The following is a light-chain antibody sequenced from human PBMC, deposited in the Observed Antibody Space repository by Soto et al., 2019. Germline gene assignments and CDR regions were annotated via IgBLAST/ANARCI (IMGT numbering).Light chain of an antibody. CDR3: QQYGSSPRS. J-gene: IGKJ3*01. CDR1: QSVSSSY. CDR2: GAS. V-gene: IGKV3-20*01. Sequence: EIVLTQSPGTLSLSPGERATLSCRASQSVSSSYLAWYQQKPGQAPRLLIYGASSRATGIPDRFSGSGSGTDFTLTISRLEPEDFAVYYCQQYGSSPRSFGPGTKVVIK.